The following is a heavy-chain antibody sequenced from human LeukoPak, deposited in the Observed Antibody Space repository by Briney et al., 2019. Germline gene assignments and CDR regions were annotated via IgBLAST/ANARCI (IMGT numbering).Heavy chain of an antibody. CDR1: GGSFSGYY. Sequence: SETLSLTCAVYGGSFSGYYWSWIRQPPGKGLEWIGEINLSGSTNYNPSLKSRVTISVDTSKNQFSLKLSSVTAADTAVYYCARGHLYCSSTSCRPRAAFDIWGQGTMVTVSS. D-gene: IGHD2-2*01. J-gene: IGHJ3*02. CDR2: INLSGST. V-gene: IGHV4-34*01. CDR3: ARGHLYCSSTSCRPRAAFDI.